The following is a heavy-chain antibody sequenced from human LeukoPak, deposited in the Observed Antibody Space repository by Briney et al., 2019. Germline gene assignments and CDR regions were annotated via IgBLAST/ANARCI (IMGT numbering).Heavy chain of an antibody. D-gene: IGHD4-23*01. Sequence: SVKVSCKASGGTFSSYAISWVRQAPGQGLEWMGGIIPIFGTPNYAQKFQGRVTITADESTSTAYMELSSLRSEDTAVYYCARGWLAETTVVTLYNYWGQGTLVTVSS. CDR1: GGTFSSYA. CDR3: ARGWLAETTVVTLYNY. CDR2: IIPIFGTP. V-gene: IGHV1-69*13. J-gene: IGHJ4*02.